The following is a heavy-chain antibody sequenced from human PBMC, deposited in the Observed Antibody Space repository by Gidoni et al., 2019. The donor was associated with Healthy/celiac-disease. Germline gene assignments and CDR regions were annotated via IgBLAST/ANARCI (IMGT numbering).Heavy chain of an antibody. Sequence: QVQLMESGGGVVQPGRSLRTSCAASGFIFSTYGMHWVRQAPGKGLEWVAVIWYDGSNKYYADSVKGRFIISRDNSKSTLYLQMNSLRAEDTAVYYCARPGRWFGALWYYGMDVWGQGTTVTVSS. J-gene: IGHJ6*02. D-gene: IGHD3-10*01. V-gene: IGHV3-33*01. CDR3: ARPGRWFGALWYYGMDV. CDR1: GFIFSTYG. CDR2: IWYDGSNK.